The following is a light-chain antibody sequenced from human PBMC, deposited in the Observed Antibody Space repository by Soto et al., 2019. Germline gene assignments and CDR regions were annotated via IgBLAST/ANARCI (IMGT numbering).Light chain of an antibody. CDR2: RAS. Sequence: VMTQSPDSLAVSLDERATIKCKSNQSLLCSSNNENYLAWYQQKPGQPPXXLISRASTRESGVPDRISGSGSGTDFTLTISSLQAEDVAVYYCQQYYSTIAFGQGTRLEIK. J-gene: IGKJ5*01. CDR1: QSLLCSSNNENY. CDR3: QQYYSTIA. V-gene: IGKV4-1*01.